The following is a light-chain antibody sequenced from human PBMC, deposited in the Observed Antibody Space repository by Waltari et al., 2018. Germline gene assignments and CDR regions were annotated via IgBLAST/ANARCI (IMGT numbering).Light chain of an antibody. V-gene: IGLV2-11*01. J-gene: IGLJ3*02. Sequence: SALTQPRSVSGSPGQSVTISCTGTTSDVGGYNYVSWYQYHPGKAPKLMIFDVTQRPSGVPDRFSGSKSANTASLTISGLQAEDEADYYCCSFAGTYTWVFGGGTKVTVL. CDR3: CSFAGTYTWV. CDR2: DVT. CDR1: TSDVGGYNY.